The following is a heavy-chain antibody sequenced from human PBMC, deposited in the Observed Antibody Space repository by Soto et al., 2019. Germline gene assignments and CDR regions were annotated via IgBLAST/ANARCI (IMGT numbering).Heavy chain of an antibody. D-gene: IGHD6-19*01. Sequence: WASVKVSCKASGGTFSSYAISWVRQAPGQGLEWMGGIIPIFGTANYAQKFQGRVTITADESTSTAYMELSSLRSEDTAVYYCARVSVAVAGTKGENYWGQGTLVTVSS. CDR3: ARVSVAVAGTKGENY. J-gene: IGHJ4*02. V-gene: IGHV1-69*13. CDR2: IIPIFGTA. CDR1: GGTFSSYA.